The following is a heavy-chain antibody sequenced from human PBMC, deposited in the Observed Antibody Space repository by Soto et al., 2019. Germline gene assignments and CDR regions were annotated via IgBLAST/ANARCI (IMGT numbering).Heavy chain of an antibody. D-gene: IGHD5-18*01. V-gene: IGHV5-51*01. CDR2: IYPGDSDT. J-gene: IGHJ6*03. Sequence: GESLKISCKGSGYSFTSYWIGWVRQMPGKGLEWMGIIYPGDSDTRYSPSFQGQVTISADKSISTAYLQWSSLKASDTAMYYCARHTNTAMAEGLMDVWGKGTTVTVSS. CDR3: ARHTNTAMAEGLMDV. CDR1: GYSFTSYW.